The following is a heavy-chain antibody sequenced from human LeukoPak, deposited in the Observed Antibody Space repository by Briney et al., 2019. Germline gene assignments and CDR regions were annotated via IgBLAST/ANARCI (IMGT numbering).Heavy chain of an antibody. D-gene: IGHD1-26*01. CDR1: GFTFSNAW. CDR2: IKSKTDGGTT. J-gene: IGHJ3*02. V-gene: IGHV3-15*01. Sequence: GGSLRLSCAASGFTFSNAWMSWVRQAPGKGLEWVGRIKSKTDGGTTGYAAPVKGRFTISRDDSKNTLYLQMNSLKTEDTAVYYCTTDGFGSYMGDAFDIWGQGTMVTVSS. CDR3: TTDGFGSYMGDAFDI.